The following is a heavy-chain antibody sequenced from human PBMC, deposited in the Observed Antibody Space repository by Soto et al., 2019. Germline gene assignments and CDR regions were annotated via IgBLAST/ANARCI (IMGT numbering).Heavy chain of an antibody. D-gene: IGHD3-16*02. V-gene: IGHV1-18*01. Sequence: GASVKVSCKASGYTFTSYGISWVRQAPGQGLEWMGWISAYNGNTNYAQKLQGRVTMTTDTSTSTAYMELRSLRSDDTAVYYCAREDYDYVWGSYRYSISYYYYGMDVWGQGTTVTVSS. CDR3: AREDYDYVWGSYRYSISYYYYGMDV. CDR2: ISAYNGNT. CDR1: GYTFTSYG. J-gene: IGHJ6*02.